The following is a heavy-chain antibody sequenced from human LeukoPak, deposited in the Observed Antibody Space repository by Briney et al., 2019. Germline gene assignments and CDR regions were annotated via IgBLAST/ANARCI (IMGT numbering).Heavy chain of an antibody. D-gene: IGHD6-19*01. J-gene: IGHJ4*02. V-gene: IGHV4-59*01. CDR1: GGSISSYY. CDR3: ARGEQWLQNDY. CDR2: IHSSGNT. Sequence: PSETLSLTCTVSGGSISSYYWTWIRQPPGKGLEWIGYIHSSGNTNYNPSLKSRLTISVDTSKNQFSLKLSSVTAADTAVYYCARGEQWLQNDYWGQGTLVPVSS.